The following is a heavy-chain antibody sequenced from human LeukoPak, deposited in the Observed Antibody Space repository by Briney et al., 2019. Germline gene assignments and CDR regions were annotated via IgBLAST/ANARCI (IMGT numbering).Heavy chain of an antibody. CDR2: ISSSSSTI. V-gene: IGHV3-48*01. J-gene: IGHJ4*02. D-gene: IGHD4-17*01. CDR1: GFTFSSYS. Sequence: GGSLRLSCAASGFTFSSYSMNWVRQAPGKGLEWVSYISSSSSTIYYADSVKGRFTISRDNAKNSLYLQMNSLRAEDTAVYYCARRRYGDYFGYDYWGQGTLVTVSS. CDR3: ARRRYGDYFGYDY.